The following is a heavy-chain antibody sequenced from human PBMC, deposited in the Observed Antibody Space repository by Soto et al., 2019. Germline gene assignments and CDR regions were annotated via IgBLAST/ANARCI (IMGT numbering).Heavy chain of an antibody. D-gene: IGHD3-9*01. CDR3: ARVRYGYYYYYGMDV. J-gene: IGHJ6*02. CDR1: GGSFSGYY. Sequence: SETLSLTCAVYGGSFSGYYWGWIRQPPGKGLEWIGEINHSGSTNYNPSLKSRVTISVDTSKNQFSLKLSSVTAADTAVYYCARVRYGYYYYYGMDVWGQGTTVTVSS. V-gene: IGHV4-34*01. CDR2: INHSGST.